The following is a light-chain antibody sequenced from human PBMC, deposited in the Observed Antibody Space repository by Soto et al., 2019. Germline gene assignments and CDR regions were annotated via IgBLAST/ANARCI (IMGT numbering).Light chain of an antibody. V-gene: IGLV1-44*01. CDR2: SNN. CDR1: SSNIGSNT. CDR3: KSYAGRNTYV. Sequence: QSVLTQPPSASRTPGQRVTISCSGSSSNIGSNTVSWYQQLPQRAPKLLMFSNNQRPSGVPDRCSGSKSDNTASLAVSRLQAADEADYFSKSYAGRNTYVCGSGTKGTGL. J-gene: IGLJ1*01.